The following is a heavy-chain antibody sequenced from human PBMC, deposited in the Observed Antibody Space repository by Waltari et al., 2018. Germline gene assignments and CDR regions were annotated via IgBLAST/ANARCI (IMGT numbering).Heavy chain of an antibody. CDR3: ARAYGDYYYYYGMDV. Sequence: QVQLVQSGAEVKKPGASVKVSCKASGYTFTSYDINWVRQATGQGLEWMGWMNPNSSKTGQAQKLQGRVTMTRNTSISTADMELSMLRSEYTAVYYCARAYGDYYYYYGMDVWGQGTTVTVSS. CDR2: MNPNSSKT. J-gene: IGHJ6*02. D-gene: IGHD4-17*01. CDR1: GYTFTSYD. V-gene: IGHV1-8*02.